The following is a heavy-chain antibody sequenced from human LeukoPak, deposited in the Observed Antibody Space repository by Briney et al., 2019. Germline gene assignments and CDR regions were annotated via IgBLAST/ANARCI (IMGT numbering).Heavy chain of an antibody. V-gene: IGHV3-23*01. CDR3: GKGGIYGDSGDY. D-gene: IGHD4-17*01. Sequence: GGSLRLSCATSGLTFTRYAMSWVRQAPGRGLEWVSGISSSGGVTYSADSVKGRFTISRDNSKNTLYLQMNSLRVEDTALYFCGKGGIYGDSGDYWGQGILVIVSS. CDR2: ISSSGGVT. J-gene: IGHJ4*02. CDR1: GLTFTRYA.